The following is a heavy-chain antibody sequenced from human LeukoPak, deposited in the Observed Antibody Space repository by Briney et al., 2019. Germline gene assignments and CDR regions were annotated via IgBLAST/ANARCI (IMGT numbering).Heavy chain of an antibody. D-gene: IGHD5-18*01. CDR2: IKQDGSEK. V-gene: IGHV3-7*01. J-gene: IGHJ4*02. CDR1: GFTFSSYW. CDR3: AREWEDVDTAMVPFDY. Sequence: PGGSLRLSCAASGFTFSSYWMSWVHQAPGKGLEGVANIKQDGSEKYYVDSVKGRFTISRDNAKTSLYLQMSSLRAEDTAVYYCAREWEDVDTAMVPFDYWGQGNLVTVSS.